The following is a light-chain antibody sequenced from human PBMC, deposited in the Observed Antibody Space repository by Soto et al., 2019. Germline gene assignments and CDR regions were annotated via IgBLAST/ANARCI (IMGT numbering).Light chain of an antibody. CDR1: QSVRINY. J-gene: IGKJ1*01. CDR3: QQSGSSPWT. V-gene: IGKV3-20*01. CDR2: AAS. Sequence: GLWHAAGTVSLSKRERAILSCRASQSVRINYLAWYLQRPGQAPKVLIYAASTMATGIPDRFSGSGSGTDFTLTISRLQPEDFAVYYCQQSGSSPWTFGEGSKVDIK.